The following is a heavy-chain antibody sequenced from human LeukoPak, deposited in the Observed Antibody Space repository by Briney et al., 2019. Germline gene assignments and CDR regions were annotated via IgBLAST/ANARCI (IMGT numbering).Heavy chain of an antibody. V-gene: IGHV3-64*01. CDR1: GFTFSSYG. D-gene: IGHD6-6*01. CDR2: ISSNGGST. Sequence: PGGSLRLSCAASGFTFSSYGMHWVRQAPGKGLEYVSGISSNGGSTYYANSVKGRFTISRDNSKNTLYLQMGSLRVEDLAVYYCAREYSSSSVDYWGQGTLVTVSS. J-gene: IGHJ4*02. CDR3: AREYSSSSVDY.